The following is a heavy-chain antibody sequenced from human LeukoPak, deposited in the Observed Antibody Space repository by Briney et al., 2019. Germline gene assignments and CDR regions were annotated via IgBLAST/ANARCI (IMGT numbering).Heavy chain of an antibody. CDR1: GFTFSSYA. V-gene: IGHV3-30-3*01. Sequence: PGRSLRLSCAASGFTFSSYAMHWVRQAPGKGLEWVAVISYDGSNKYYADSVKGRFTISRDNSKNTLYLQMNSLRAEDTAVYYCARGLSGWYFDYWGQGTLVTVSS. J-gene: IGHJ4*02. CDR3: ARGLSGWYFDY. CDR2: ISYDGSNK. D-gene: IGHD6-19*01.